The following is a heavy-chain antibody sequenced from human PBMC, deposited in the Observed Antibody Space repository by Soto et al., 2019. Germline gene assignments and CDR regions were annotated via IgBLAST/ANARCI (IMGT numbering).Heavy chain of an antibody. CDR3: ARWDRAYDSSGYYIPFDY. V-gene: IGHV1-18*01. D-gene: IGHD3-22*01. J-gene: IGHJ4*02. CDR1: GYTFTSYG. Sequence: GASVKVSCKASGYTFTSYGISWVRQAPGQGLEWMGWISAYNGNTNYAQKLQGRVTMTTDTSTSTAYMELRSLRSDDTAVYYCARWDRAYDSSGYYIPFDYWGQGTLVTVSS. CDR2: ISAYNGNT.